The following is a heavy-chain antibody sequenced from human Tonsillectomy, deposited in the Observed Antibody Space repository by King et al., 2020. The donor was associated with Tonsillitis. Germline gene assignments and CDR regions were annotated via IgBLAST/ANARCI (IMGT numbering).Heavy chain of an antibody. D-gene: IGHD4/OR15-4a*01. CDR1: GFTFYDYA. CDR3: AKSSHSMVAGMGNFVY. CDR2: ISWNSGTI. J-gene: IGHJ4*02. V-gene: IGHV3-9*01. Sequence: QLVQSGGGLVQPGRSLRLSCAASGFTFYDYAMHWVRQVPGKGLEWVSGISWNSGTIGYADSVKGRFTISRDNAKNSLYLQMNSLRAEDTALYYCAKSSHSMVAGMGNFVYWGRGTLVTVSS.